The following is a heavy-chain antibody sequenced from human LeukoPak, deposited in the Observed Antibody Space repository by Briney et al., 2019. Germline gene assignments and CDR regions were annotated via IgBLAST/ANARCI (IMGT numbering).Heavy chain of an antibody. V-gene: IGHV1-69*13. Sequence: SVKVSCKASGGTFSSYAISWVRQAPGQGLELMGGIIPIFGTANYAQKFQGRVTITADESTSTAYMELSSLRSEDTAVYYCARGLSSGWTNYFDYWGQGTLVTVSS. CDR3: ARGLSSGWTNYFDY. CDR1: GGTFSSYA. CDR2: IIPIFGTA. D-gene: IGHD6-19*01. J-gene: IGHJ4*02.